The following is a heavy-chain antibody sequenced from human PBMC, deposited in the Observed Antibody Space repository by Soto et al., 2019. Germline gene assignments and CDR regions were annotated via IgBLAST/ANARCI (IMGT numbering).Heavy chain of an antibody. Sequence: ASETLFLTCTVSDDSFSNFFWTWVRQPPGKELEWIGYISSSGSTSSNPSLKSRVTISRDTSKNQFSLNLNSVTAADTALYYCARVSTRRGASFDIWGQGTMVTVSS. V-gene: IGHV4-59*01. J-gene: IGHJ3*02. D-gene: IGHD3-10*01. CDR1: DDSFSNFF. CDR2: ISSSGST. CDR3: ARVSTRRGASFDI.